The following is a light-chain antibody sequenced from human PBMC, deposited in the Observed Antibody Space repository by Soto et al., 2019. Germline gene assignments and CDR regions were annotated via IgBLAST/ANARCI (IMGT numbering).Light chain of an antibody. V-gene: IGLV2-14*01. Sequence: QSALTQPASVSGSPGQSITISCTGTSSDVGDYNYVSWYQQHPGKAPKVMIYEVSNRPSGVSNRCSGSKSGNTASLTISGLQAEDEADYYCSSYRSSITWVFGGGTKLTVL. J-gene: IGLJ3*02. CDR1: SSDVGDYNY. CDR3: SSYRSSITWV. CDR2: EVS.